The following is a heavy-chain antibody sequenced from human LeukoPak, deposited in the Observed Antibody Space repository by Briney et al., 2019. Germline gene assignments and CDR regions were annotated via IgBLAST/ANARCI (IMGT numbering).Heavy chain of an antibody. V-gene: IGHV1-2*02. CDR1: GYTFTGYY. CDR2: INPNSGGT. CDR3: ARVRLGDYYGSGSYYEPYYYYYYMDV. D-gene: IGHD3-10*01. J-gene: IGHJ6*03. Sequence: ASVKVSCKASGYTFTGYYMHWVRQAPGQGLEWMGWINPNSGGTNYAQKFQGRVAMTRDTSISTAYMELSRLRSDDTAVYYCARVRLGDYYGSGSYYEPYYYYYYMDVWGKGTTVTVPS.